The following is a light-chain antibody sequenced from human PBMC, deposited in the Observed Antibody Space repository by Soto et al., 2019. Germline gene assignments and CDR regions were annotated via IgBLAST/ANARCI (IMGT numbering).Light chain of an antibody. Sequence: QSALTQPASVSGSFGQSITISCTGTGSDVGGYNYVSWYQQHPGKAPKVMIYEVSIRPSGVSTRFSGSKSGNTASLSISGLQAEDEAEYYCSSYRSTTTVVFGGGTKLTVL. CDR2: EVS. CDR1: GSDVGGYNY. CDR3: SSYRSTTTVV. J-gene: IGLJ3*02. V-gene: IGLV2-14*01.